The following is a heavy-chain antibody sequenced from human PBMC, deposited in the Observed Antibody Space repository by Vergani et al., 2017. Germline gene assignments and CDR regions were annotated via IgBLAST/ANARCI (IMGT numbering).Heavy chain of an antibody. CDR2: VDPEDGET. CDR1: GYTFTDHY. D-gene: IGHD4-17*01. V-gene: IGHV1-69-2*01. J-gene: IGHJ6*02. Sequence: EVQLVQSGAEVKKPGATMKISCKVSGYTFTDHYMPWVKQAPGKGLEWMGLVDPEDGETIHAEKFKGRVTIAADTSTDTAHLELRSLRSEDTAVYYCATPQTVTTGGMEVWGQGTTVIVSS. CDR3: ATPQTVTTGGMEV.